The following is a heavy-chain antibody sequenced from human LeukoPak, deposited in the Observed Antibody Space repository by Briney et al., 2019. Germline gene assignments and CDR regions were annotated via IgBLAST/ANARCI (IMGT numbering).Heavy chain of an antibody. J-gene: IGHJ4*02. D-gene: IGHD6-13*01. CDR2: INPNSGDT. V-gene: IGHV1-2*02. CDR3: ARGGSYWQQLVSASQYYFDY. Sequence: ASVKVSCKASGYTFTGYYIHWVRQAPGQGLEWMGWINPNSGDTNYGQKFQGRVTMTRDTSIFTAYMELSRLRSDDTAVYYCARGGSYWQQLVSASQYYFDYWGQGTLVTVSS. CDR1: GYTFTGYY.